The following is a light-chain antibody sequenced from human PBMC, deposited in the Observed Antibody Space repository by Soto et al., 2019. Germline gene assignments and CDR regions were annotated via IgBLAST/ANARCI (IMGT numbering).Light chain of an antibody. J-gene: IGLJ1*01. CDR2: QVT. Sequence: QSVLTQPASVSGSPGQSITISCTGTSSDLAIYNYVSWYQQQPGKAPKLMIYQVTNRPSGVSNRFPGSRSGNTASLTISGLQAEDEADYSCSSYTDSSNYVFGTGTKVTVL. CDR1: SSDLAIYNY. CDR3: SSYTDSSNYV. V-gene: IGLV2-14*01.